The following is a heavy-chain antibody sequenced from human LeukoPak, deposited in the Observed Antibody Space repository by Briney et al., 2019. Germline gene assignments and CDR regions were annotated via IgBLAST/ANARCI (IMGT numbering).Heavy chain of an antibody. J-gene: IGHJ4*02. CDR1: GFTFSSYW. Sequence: GGSLRLSCAASGFTFSSYWMSCVRQAPGKGLEWVANMKQDGREKYYVDSVKGRFTISRDNAKNSLYLQMNSLRAEDTAVYYCAREDIAAAGTLDYWGQGTLVTVSS. V-gene: IGHV3-7*01. D-gene: IGHD6-13*01. CDR2: MKQDGREK. CDR3: AREDIAAAGTLDY.